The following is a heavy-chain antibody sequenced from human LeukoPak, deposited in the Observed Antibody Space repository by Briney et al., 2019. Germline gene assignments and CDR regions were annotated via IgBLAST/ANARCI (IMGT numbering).Heavy chain of an antibody. V-gene: IGHV4-59*01. CDR2: IYYSGST. Sequence: SESLSLTCTVSGCSITDYYWSWIRQPPGKGLEWIGYIYYSGSTTYNPSLKSRSTISIDTSKNQFSLRLRSMTAADTAVYYCARSDGYGLVGIWGQGTMVTVSS. D-gene: IGHD3-10*01. CDR3: ARSDGYGLVGI. J-gene: IGHJ3*02. CDR1: GCSITDYY.